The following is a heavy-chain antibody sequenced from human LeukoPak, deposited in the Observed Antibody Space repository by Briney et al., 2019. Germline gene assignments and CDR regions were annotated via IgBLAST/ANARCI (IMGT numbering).Heavy chain of an antibody. D-gene: IGHD1-26*01. J-gene: IGHJ4*02. CDR2: IIPIFGTA. V-gene: IGHV1-69*13. Sequence: GASVKVSCKASGGTFSSYAISWVRQAPGQGLEWMGGIIPIFGTANYAQKFQGRVTITADESTSTAYMELSSLRTEDTAVYYCARVDSGRYYGHDYWGQGTLVTVTS. CDR1: GGTFSSYA. CDR3: ARVDSGRYYGHDY.